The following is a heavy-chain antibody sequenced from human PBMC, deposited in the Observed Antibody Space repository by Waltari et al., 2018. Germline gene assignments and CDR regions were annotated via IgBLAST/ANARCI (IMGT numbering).Heavy chain of an antibody. CDR2: IIPLLVIA. CDR1: GGTFSSYT. V-gene: IGHV1-69*02. D-gene: IGHD3-22*01. J-gene: IGHJ4*02. Sequence: QVQLVQSGAEVKKPGSSVKVSCKASGGTFSSYTINWVRQAPGQGREWMGRIIPLLVIADYAQKFQGRVTITADKSTSTAYMELSSLRSEDTAVYYCARGLYDSSAGNDYWGQGTLVTVSS. CDR3: ARGLYDSSAGNDY.